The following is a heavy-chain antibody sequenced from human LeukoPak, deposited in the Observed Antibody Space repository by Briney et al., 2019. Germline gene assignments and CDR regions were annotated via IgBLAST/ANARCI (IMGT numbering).Heavy chain of an antibody. V-gene: IGHV3-23*01. J-gene: IGHJ4*02. Sequence: GGSLRLSCAASGFTFSSYAMSWVRQAPGKGLEWVSAISGSGGSTYYADSVKGRFTISRDNSKNTLYLQMNSLRAEDTAVYYCAKGERSCIAAADLFYFDYWGQGTLVTVSS. CDR3: AKGERSCIAAADLFYFDY. CDR2: ISGSGGST. CDR1: GFTFSSYA. D-gene: IGHD6-13*01.